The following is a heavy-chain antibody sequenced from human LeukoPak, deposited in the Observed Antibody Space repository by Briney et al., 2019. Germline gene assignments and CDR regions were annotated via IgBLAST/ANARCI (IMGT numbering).Heavy chain of an antibody. CDR1: GYSISSGYY. Sequence: SETLSLTCTVSGYSISSGYYWGWIRQPPGKGLEWIGYIYYSGSTNYNPSLKSRVTISVDTSKNQFSLKLSSVTAADTAVYYCARLASSSSPWVDYWGQGTLVTVSS. CDR2: IYYSGST. D-gene: IGHD6-13*01. V-gene: IGHV4-38-2*02. J-gene: IGHJ4*02. CDR3: ARLASSSSPWVDY.